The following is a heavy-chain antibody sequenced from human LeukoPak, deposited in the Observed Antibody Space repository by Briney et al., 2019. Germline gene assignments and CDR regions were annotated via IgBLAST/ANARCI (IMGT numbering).Heavy chain of an antibody. CDR2: INPSDGST. Sequence: ASVKVSCKASGYIFTSYYIHLVRQAPGQGLEWMAIINPSDGSTNYAQKFHGRVTMTRDTSISTAYMELRSLTSDDTAVYYCARDNGDYDFWSGYDYWGRGTLVTVSS. V-gene: IGHV1-46*01. CDR3: ARDNGDYDFWSGYDY. D-gene: IGHD3-3*01. J-gene: IGHJ4*02. CDR1: GYIFTSYY.